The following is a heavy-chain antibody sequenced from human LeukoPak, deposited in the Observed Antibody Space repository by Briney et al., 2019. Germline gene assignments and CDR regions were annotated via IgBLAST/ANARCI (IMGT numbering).Heavy chain of an antibody. D-gene: IGHD2-15*01. CDR3: ARDGIPCTGGRCHPLTLFDY. Sequence: SETLSLTCTVSGYSISSGYYWGWIRQPRGKGLEWIGSIYHSGSTYYNPSLKSRVTISVDTSKNQFSLKLSSVTAADTAVYYCARDGIPCTGGRCHPLTLFDYWGQGTLVTVSS. CDR2: IYHSGST. CDR1: GYSISSGYY. V-gene: IGHV4-38-2*02. J-gene: IGHJ4*02.